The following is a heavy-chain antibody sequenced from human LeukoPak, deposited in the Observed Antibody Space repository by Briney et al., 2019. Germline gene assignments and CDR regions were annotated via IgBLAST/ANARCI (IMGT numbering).Heavy chain of an antibody. CDR1: GYTFTSYY. D-gene: IGHD5-18*01. V-gene: IGHV1-46*01. CDR2: INPNGGST. Sequence: GASVKVSCKASGYTFTSYYMHWVRQAPGQGLEWMGIINPNGGSTSYAQKFQGRVTMTRDTSTSTVYMELSSLRSEDTTVYYCARGNTAMVIDYWGQGTLVTVSS. J-gene: IGHJ4*02. CDR3: ARGNTAMVIDY.